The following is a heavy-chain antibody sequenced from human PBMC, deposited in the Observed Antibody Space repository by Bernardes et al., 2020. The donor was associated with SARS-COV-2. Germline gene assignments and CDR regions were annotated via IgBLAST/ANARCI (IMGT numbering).Heavy chain of an antibody. J-gene: IGHJ3*01. V-gene: IGHV4-59*01. CDR3: AREAIAVADGAFDF. D-gene: IGHD6-19*01. Sequence: SETLSLTCTVSGDSISSYSWSWIRQPPGKGLEYIGYFYYTGSTNYNPSLKSRVIVSVDTAKNQFSLKLNSVTAADTAVYYCAREAIAVADGAFDFWGQGTMVTVSS. CDR1: GDSISSYS. CDR2: FYYTGST.